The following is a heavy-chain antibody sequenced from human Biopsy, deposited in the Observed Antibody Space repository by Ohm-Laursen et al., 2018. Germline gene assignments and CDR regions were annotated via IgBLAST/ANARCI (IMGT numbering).Heavy chain of an antibody. J-gene: IGHJ4*03. D-gene: IGHD6-19*01. Sequence: SDTLSLTCTVSGDSVSSGSFYWTWIRQPPGQGLEYIGYIYDRGSTANYNPSLESRVTMSVDMPKNQFSLKLSSVTAVDTAIYYCARGMRSSGWPYFDSWGRGTTVTVSS. V-gene: IGHV4-61*01. CDR3: ARGMRSSGWPYFDS. CDR2: IYDRGSTA. CDR1: GDSVSSGSFY.